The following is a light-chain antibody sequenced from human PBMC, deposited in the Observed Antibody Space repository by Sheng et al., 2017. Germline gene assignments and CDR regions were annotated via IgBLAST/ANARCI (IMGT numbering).Light chain of an antibody. CDR1: DSDIGAYNY. CDR2: DVS. CDR3: SSYRDTITVV. J-gene: IGLJ3*02. V-gene: IGLV2-14*01. Sequence: QPVLTQPASVSGSPGQSITISCSGTDSDIGAYNYVSWYQQDPGKAPKLVIYDVSKRPSGVSNRFSGSKSGSTASLTISGLQPEDEAVYYCSSYRDTITVVFGGGTKLTVL.